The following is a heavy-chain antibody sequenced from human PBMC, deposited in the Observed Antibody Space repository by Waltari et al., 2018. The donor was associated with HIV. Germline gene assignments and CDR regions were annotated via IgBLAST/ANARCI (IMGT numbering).Heavy chain of an antibody. D-gene: IGHD3-22*01. CDR3: ARSLATYYYDSSGYSY. CDR1: GFTFSSYW. Sequence: EVQLVESGGGLVQPGGSLRLPCAASGFTFSSYWMSWVRQAPGEGVGGVANIKQDGSEKYYVDSVKGRFTISRDNAKNSLYLQMNSLRAEDTAVYYCARSLATYYYDSSGYSYWGQGTLVTVSS. J-gene: IGHJ4*02. V-gene: IGHV3-7*01. CDR2: IKQDGSEK.